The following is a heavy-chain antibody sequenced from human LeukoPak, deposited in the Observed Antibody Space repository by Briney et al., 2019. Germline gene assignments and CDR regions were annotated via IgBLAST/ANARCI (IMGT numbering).Heavy chain of an antibody. CDR1: GGTFSSYA. V-gene: IGHV1-69*01. J-gene: IGHJ4*02. Sequence: GSSVKVSCKASGGTFSSYAISWVRQAPGQGLERMGGIIPIFGTANYAQKFQGRVTITADESTSTAYMELSSLRSEDTAVYYCAHYYDSKVDYWGQGTLVTVSS. CDR2: IIPIFGTA. D-gene: IGHD3-22*01. CDR3: AHYYDSKVDY.